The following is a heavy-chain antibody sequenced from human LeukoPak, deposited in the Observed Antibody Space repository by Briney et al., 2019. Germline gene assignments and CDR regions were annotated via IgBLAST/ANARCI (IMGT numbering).Heavy chain of an antibody. D-gene: IGHD3-9*01. Sequence: PGGSLRLSCAASGFTFSSYGMHWARQAPGKGLEWVAFIRYDGSNKYYADSVKGRFTISRDNSKNTLSLQMNSLRAVDTAVYYCARTTKEFDILTGYYFDYWGQGTLVTVSS. CDR3: ARTTKEFDILTGYYFDY. CDR2: IRYDGSNK. V-gene: IGHV3-30*02. CDR1: GFTFSSYG. J-gene: IGHJ4*02.